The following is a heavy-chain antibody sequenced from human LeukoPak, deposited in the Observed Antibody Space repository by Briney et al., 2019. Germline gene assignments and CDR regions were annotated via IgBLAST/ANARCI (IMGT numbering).Heavy chain of an antibody. D-gene: IGHD1-26*01. CDR1: GFTFSSYA. V-gene: IGHV3-23*01. CDR3: AKDLKEDRSYYFDY. CDR2: ISGSGGST. J-gene: IGHJ4*02. Sequence: GGSLRLSCAASGFTFSSYAMSWVRQAPGKGLGWVSAISGSGGSTYYADSVKGRFTISRDNSKNTLYLQMNSLRAEDTAVYYCAKDLKEDRSYYFDYWGQGTLVTVSS.